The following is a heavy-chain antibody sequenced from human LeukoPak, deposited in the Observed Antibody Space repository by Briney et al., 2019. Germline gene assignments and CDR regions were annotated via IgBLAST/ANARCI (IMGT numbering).Heavy chain of an antibody. D-gene: IGHD6-19*01. CDR2: IYSGNFDT. CDR3: ARLSVAGWVDY. V-gene: IGHV5-51*01. Sequence: GESLQISCKGSGYGFTSYWIGWVGQVPGKGMEWMGFIYSGNFDTRYSTSFQGQVTFSADRSISTAYLLWNSLKASDTAMYYCARLSVAGWVDYWGQGTLVTVSS. J-gene: IGHJ4*02. CDR1: GYGFTSYW.